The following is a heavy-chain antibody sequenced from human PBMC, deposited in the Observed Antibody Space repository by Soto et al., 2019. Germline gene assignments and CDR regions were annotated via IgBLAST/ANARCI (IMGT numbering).Heavy chain of an antibody. CDR1: GFSLNDYG. CDR3: AKSNRGAYDTPDF. CDR2: ISYDGRNK. D-gene: IGHD3-22*01. V-gene: IGHV3-30*18. J-gene: IGHJ4*02. Sequence: GGSLRLSCAASGFSLNDYGMHWIRQPPGKGLEWVADISYDGRNKYYTDSVRGRFTISRDISKGTLYLQMNSLRPEDTAVYYCAKSNRGAYDTPDFWGQGTPVTVSS.